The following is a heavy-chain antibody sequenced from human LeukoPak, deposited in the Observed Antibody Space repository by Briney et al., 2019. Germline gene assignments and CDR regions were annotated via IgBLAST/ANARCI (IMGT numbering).Heavy chain of an antibody. CDR2: INSDGSST. J-gene: IGHJ4*02. CDR1: GITFSSYW. D-gene: IGHD3-10*01. V-gene: IGHV3-74*01. Sequence: GGSLRLSCAASGITFSSYWMHWVCQAPGKGLVWVARINSDGSSTNYADSVKGRFTISRDNAKNSLYLQMNSLRAEDTAVYYCARYKRGLDYWGQGTLVTVSS. CDR3: ARYKRGLDY.